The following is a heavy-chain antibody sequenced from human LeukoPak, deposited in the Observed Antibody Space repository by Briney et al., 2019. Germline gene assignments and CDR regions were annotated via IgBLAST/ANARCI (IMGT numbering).Heavy chain of an antibody. V-gene: IGHV3-23*01. CDR3: AKSTPNGVCCRFYS. J-gene: IGHJ5*01. D-gene: IGHD2-8*01. CDR2: ISGSGGST. Sequence: PGGSLRLSCAASGFTLSSYAMSWVRQAPGKGLEWVSTISGSGGSTYYADSVKGRFTISRDNSRNTLYLQMNSLRAEDTAVYYCAKSTPNGVCCRFYSWGQGTLVTVSS. CDR1: GFTLSSYA.